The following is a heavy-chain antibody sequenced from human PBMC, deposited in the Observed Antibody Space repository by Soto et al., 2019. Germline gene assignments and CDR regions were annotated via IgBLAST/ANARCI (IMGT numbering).Heavy chain of an antibody. CDR3: ANLNMGIFDF. CDR1: GLTVNNAW. J-gene: IGHJ4*02. Sequence: GGSLRLSCASSGLTVNNAWMTWVRQTPGKGLELVGRIKRKLDGGTADYIAPVKGRFTISRDDSENTLYLEMNSLRSEDTAVYYCANLNMGIFDFWGQGTLVTVSS. D-gene: IGHD1-26*01. V-gene: IGHV3-15*01. CDR2: IKRKLDGGTA.